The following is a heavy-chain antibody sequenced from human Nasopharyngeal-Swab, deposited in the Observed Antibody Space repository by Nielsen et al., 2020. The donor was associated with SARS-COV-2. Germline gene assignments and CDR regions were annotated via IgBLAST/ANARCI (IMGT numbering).Heavy chain of an antibody. D-gene: IGHD6-13*01. Sequence: WIRQPPGKGLEWIGYIYHSGSTYYNPSLKSRVTISVDRSKNQFSLKLSSVTAADTAVYYCARDHGQAAGSWDYWGQGTLVTVSS. J-gene: IGHJ4*02. CDR2: IYHSGST. V-gene: IGHV4-30-2*01. CDR3: ARDHGQAAGSWDY.